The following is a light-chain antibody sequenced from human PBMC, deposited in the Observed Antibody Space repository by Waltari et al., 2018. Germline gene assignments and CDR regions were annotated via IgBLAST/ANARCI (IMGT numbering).Light chain of an antibody. Sequence: QSALTQPPSASGSPGQSVTISCTGTGSGGSVSWYQQLPGKAPKLLIYEVSKRPSGVPDRFSGSKSGNTASLTVAGLQAEDDGDYYCSSDAVSNNFYDFGSGTKVTGL. CDR2: EVS. J-gene: IGLJ1*01. CDR1: GSGGS. V-gene: IGLV2-8*01. CDR3: SSDAVSNNFYD.